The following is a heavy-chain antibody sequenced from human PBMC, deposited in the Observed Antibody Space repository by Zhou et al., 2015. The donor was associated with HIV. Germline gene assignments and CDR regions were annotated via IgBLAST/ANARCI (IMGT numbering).Heavy chain of an antibody. Sequence: QVQLVQSGAEVKKPGASVKVSCKASGYTFTSYGISWVRQAPGQGLEWMGRFDPEDGGNIYAQKFQGRVTMTGDTSTETAYMELSSLRSEDTAVYYCATARWLQLGVDYWGQGTLVTVSS. D-gene: IGHD5-24*01. CDR2: FDPEDGGN. J-gene: IGHJ4*02. CDR3: ATARWLQLGVDY. V-gene: IGHV1-24*01. CDR1: GYTFTSYG.